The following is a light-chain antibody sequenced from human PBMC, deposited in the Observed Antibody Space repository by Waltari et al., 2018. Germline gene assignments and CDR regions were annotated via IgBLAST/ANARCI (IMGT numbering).Light chain of an antibody. J-gene: IGKJ5*01. CDR1: QSNSRN. Sequence: EIVMPPSPATLSVSPGERATLSCSPRQSNSRNLVGYQLKPGQAPRLLIHDTSTRATGIPARCSGSGSGTEFTLTISSLQSEEFAVYYCQQYTIWPPITFGHGTRLEIK. CDR2: DTS. CDR3: QQYTIWPPIT. V-gene: IGKV3-15*01.